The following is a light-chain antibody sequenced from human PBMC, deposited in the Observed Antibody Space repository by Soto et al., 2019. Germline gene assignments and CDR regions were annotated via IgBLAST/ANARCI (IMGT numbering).Light chain of an antibody. CDR3: QQSYSTPIS. J-gene: IGKJ5*01. Sequence: DIRMTQSPSSLSASVGDTVTITCRASQSISSHLNWYQQKPGKAPNLLMYTASNLQSGVPSRFSGSGSGTDFTLIISSLQAEDFATYYCQQSYSTPISVGQGTRLEI. CDR2: TAS. V-gene: IGKV1-39*01. CDR1: QSISSH.